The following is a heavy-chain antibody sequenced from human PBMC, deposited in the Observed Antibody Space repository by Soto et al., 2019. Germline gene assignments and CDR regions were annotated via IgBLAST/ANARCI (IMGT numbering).Heavy chain of an antibody. D-gene: IGHD3-22*01. CDR3: ASGDSSGYYYFYYGMDV. J-gene: IGHJ6*02. CDR1: GGTFSSYA. CDR2: IIPIFGTA. V-gene: IGHV1-69*01. Sequence: QVQLVQSGAEVKKPGSSVKISCKASGGTFSSYAISWVRQAPGQGLEWMGGIIPIFGTANYAQKFQGRVTITADESTSTAYMELSSLRSEDTAVYYCASGDSSGYYYFYYGMDVWGQGTTVTVSS.